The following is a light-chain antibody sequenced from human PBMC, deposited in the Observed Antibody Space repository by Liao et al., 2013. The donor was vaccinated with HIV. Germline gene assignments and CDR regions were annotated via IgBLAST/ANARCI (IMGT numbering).Light chain of an antibody. CDR1: KLGDKY. V-gene: IGLV3-1*01. Sequence: SYELTQPPSVSVSPGQTASITCSGDKLGDKYVSWYQQKPGQSPVLVIYQDTRRPSGIPERFSGSNSGNTATLTISGTQAMDEADYYCQAWDSSTAGWVFGGGTKLTVL. J-gene: IGLJ3*02. CDR2: QDT. CDR3: QAWDSSTAGWV.